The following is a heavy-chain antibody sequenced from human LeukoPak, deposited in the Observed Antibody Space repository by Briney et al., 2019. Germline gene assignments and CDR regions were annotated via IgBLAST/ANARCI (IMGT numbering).Heavy chain of an antibody. CDR3: ARILDRDA. Sequence: WGTLSLTFTGSGCPMSDFYWYWIRHSAATGMEWIGRIHAIGSTNYNPSLKSRVIHSLDTSKNQFSLSLSAVTAADTATYYCARILDRDAWGQGTLVTVSP. V-gene: IGHV4-4*07. CDR1: GCPMSDFY. D-gene: IGHD3-22*01. J-gene: IGHJ3*01. CDR2: IHAIGST.